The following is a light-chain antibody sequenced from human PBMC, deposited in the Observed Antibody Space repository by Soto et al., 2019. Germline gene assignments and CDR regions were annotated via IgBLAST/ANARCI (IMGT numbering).Light chain of an antibody. Sequence: QSVLTQPPSASGTPGQRVTISCSGSSSNIGNNYVYWYQMVPGTAPKLLIYRNNQRPSGVPDRFSGSRSGTSASLAISGLGSEDEADYYCAAGDDRLSGRGVFGGGTQLTVL. V-gene: IGLV1-47*01. CDR3: AAGDDRLSGRGV. J-gene: IGLJ2*01. CDR1: SSNIGNNY. CDR2: RNN.